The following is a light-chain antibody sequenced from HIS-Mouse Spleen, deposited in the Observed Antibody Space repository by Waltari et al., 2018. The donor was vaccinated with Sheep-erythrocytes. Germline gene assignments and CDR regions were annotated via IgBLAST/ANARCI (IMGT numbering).Light chain of an antibody. Sequence: QSALTQPRSVSGSPGQSVTISCTGTSSDVGGYNYVSWYQQHPGQAPKLMIYDVSQRPSGVPDRFSGSKSGNTASLTISGLQAEDEADYYCCSYAGSYNHVFATGTKVTVL. CDR1: SSDVGGYNY. V-gene: IGLV2-11*01. CDR3: CSYAGSYNHV. CDR2: DVS. J-gene: IGLJ1*01.